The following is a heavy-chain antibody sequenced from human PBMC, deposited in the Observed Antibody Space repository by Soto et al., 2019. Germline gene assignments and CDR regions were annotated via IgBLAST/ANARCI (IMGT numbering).Heavy chain of an antibody. J-gene: IGHJ4*02. V-gene: IGHV1-69*06. CDR3: AKYGYYGSGGSKDHKTFDY. Sequence: QVQLVQSGAEVKKPGSSVKVSCKASGGTFSSYAISWVRQAPGQGLEWMGGIIPIFGTANYAQKFQGRVTITADKSTSTAYMELSSLRSEDTAVYYCAKYGYYGSGGSKDHKTFDYWGQGTLVTVSS. CDR1: GGTFSSYA. CDR2: IIPIFGTA. D-gene: IGHD3-10*01.